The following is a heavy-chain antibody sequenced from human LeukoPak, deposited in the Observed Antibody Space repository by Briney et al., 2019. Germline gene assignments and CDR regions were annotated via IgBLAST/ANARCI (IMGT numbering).Heavy chain of an antibody. J-gene: IGHJ6*03. CDR3: ARGPQGVVPAAVRYYYYMDV. D-gene: IGHD2-2*01. Sequence: ASVKVSCKASGGTFRSYAISWVRQAPGQGLEWMGRIIPIFGTANYAQKFQGRVTITTDESTSTTYMELSSLRSEDTAVYYCARGPQGVVPAAVRYYYYMDVWGKGTTVTVSS. CDR1: GGTFRSYA. V-gene: IGHV1-69*05. CDR2: IIPIFGTA.